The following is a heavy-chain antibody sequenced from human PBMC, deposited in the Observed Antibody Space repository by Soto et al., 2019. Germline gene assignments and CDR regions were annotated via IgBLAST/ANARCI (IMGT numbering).Heavy chain of an antibody. Sequence: QVQLVQSGAEVKKPGASVKVSCKTSGYTFSTYPISWVRQAPGQGLEWVGWISTYNGKTNYGQKFQGRVTITTDTSASTAYMNLRNLRSDDTAVYYCARYRVEAALGTFDQWGQGTLVTVSS. CDR1: GYTFSTYP. V-gene: IGHV1-18*01. CDR2: ISTYNGKT. D-gene: IGHD6-13*01. CDR3: ARYRVEAALGTFDQ. J-gene: IGHJ4*02.